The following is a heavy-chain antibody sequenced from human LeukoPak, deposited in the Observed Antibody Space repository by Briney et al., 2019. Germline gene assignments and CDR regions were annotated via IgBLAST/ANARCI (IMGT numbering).Heavy chain of an antibody. CDR1: GYTFTSYY. J-gene: IGHJ3*02. CDR3: AKATKNGGAFDI. D-gene: IGHD1-1*01. V-gene: IGHV1-46*01. CDR2: INPSGGST. Sequence: ASVKVSCKASGYTFTSYYMHWVRQAPGQGLEWMGIINPSGGSTSYAQKFQGRVTMTRDMSTSTVYMELSSLRSEDTAVYYCAKATKNGGAFDIWGQGTMVTVSS.